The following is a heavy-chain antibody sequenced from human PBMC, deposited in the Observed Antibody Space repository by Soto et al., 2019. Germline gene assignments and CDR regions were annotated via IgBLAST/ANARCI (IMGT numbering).Heavy chain of an antibody. J-gene: IGHJ4*02. CDR1: GFTFSTYS. CDR2: ISSGSATI. Sequence: PVGSLRLSCAASGFTFSTYSMNWVRQGTGKGLEWVSYISSGSATIYYADSVKGRFTISRDNAKNSLYLQINSLRDEDSAVYYCASREAFYSWGKGTLVTVSS. V-gene: IGHV3-48*02. CDR3: ASREAFYS.